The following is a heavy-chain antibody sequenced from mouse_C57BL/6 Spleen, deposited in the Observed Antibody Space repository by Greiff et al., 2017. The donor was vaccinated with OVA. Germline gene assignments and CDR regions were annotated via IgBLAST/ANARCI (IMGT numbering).Heavy chain of an antibody. V-gene: IGHV1-53*01. CDR3: ARWGTTVVADFDY. CDR2: INPSNGGT. J-gene: IGHJ2*01. CDR1: GYTFTSYW. Sequence: QVQLQQPGTELVKPGASVKLSCKASGYTFTSYWMHWVKQRPGQGLEWIGNINPSNGGTNYNEKFKSKATLTVDKSSSTAYMQLSSLTSEDSAFYYCARWGTTVVADFDYWGQGTTLTVSS. D-gene: IGHD1-1*01.